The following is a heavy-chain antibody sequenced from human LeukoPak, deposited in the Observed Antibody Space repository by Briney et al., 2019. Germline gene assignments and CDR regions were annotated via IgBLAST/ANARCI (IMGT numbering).Heavy chain of an antibody. Sequence: SETLSLTCTVSGGSISSSSYYWGWIRQPPGKGLEWIGSIYYSGSTYYDPPLKSRVTISVDTTKNEFSLELSAVTAADTAVYFCARDTRGDADAFDIWGQGTLVTVSS. CDR2: IYYSGST. CDR3: ARDTRGDADAFDI. J-gene: IGHJ3*02. V-gene: IGHV4-39*07. D-gene: IGHD3-16*01. CDR1: GGSISSSSYY.